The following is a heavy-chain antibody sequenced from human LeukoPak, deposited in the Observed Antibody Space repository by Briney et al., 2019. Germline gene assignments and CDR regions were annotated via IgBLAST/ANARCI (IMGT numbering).Heavy chain of an antibody. CDR2: ISYDGSNK. Sequence: PGGSLRLSCAASGFTFSSYAMPWFRQAPGKGLEGVAVISYDGSNKYYADSVKGRFTISRDNSKNTLYLQMNSLRAEDTAVYYCARGGLLWFGELWGDYWGQGTLVTVSS. J-gene: IGHJ4*02. CDR1: GFTFSSYA. V-gene: IGHV3-30*04. CDR3: ARGGLLWFGELWGDY. D-gene: IGHD3-10*01.